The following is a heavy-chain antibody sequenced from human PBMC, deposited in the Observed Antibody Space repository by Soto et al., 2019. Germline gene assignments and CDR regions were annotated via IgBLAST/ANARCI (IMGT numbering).Heavy chain of an antibody. CDR2: IYYSRSD. CDR1: GDSINSADYY. D-gene: IGHD3-22*01. V-gene: IGHV4-30-4*01. J-gene: IGHJ4*02. Sequence: SEALSLTCTVSGDSINSADYYWSWLRQPPGKCLEWIGYIYYSRSDYYNPSLGRRATITIDTSRNQFSLNLMSVTAADTAVYYCARVVQFYDSSGYSFYYFDYWGQGALVTVSS. CDR3: ARVVQFYDSSGYSFYYFDY.